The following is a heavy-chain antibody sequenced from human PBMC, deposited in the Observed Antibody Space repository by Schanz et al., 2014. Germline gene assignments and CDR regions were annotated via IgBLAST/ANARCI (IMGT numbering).Heavy chain of an antibody. D-gene: IGHD6-13*01. Sequence: QVQLVESGGGLVKPGGSLRLSCVASGFTFSDYYMSWIRQAPGKGLEWVSYISSSGGHIYYADSVKGRFTITRDIAKNSLSLQMNSLRAEDTAVYYCARGYSNIWSLMAYWGQGTLVAVSS. CDR3: ARGYSNIWSLMAY. V-gene: IGHV3-11*04. J-gene: IGHJ4*02. CDR1: GFTFSDYY. CDR2: ISSSGGHI.